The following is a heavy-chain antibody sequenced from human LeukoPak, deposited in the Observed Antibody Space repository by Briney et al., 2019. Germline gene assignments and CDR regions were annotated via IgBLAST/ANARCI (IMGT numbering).Heavy chain of an antibody. Sequence: MPSETLSLTCTVSGGSISSYYWSWIRQPPGKGLEWIGYIYYSGSTNYYPSLKSRVTISVDTSKIQFSLKLSSVTAADTAVYYCVGSGGLLWFGELYYWGQGTLVTVSS. J-gene: IGHJ4*02. V-gene: IGHV4-59*08. CDR3: VGSGGLLWFGELYY. CDR1: GGSISSYY. CDR2: IYYSGST. D-gene: IGHD3-10*01.